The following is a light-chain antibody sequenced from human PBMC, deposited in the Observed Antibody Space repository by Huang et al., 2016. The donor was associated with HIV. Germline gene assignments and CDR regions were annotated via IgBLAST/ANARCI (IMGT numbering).Light chain of an antibody. CDR2: KAS. V-gene: IGKV1-5*03. CDR3: QHQWT. CDR1: QRISTW. J-gene: IGKJ1*01. Sequence: DIQVTQSPSTLSAFVGDRVNITCRTSQRISTWLAWYQQRPGKAPNLLISKASNLETWVPSRFSGNGSGTEFTLTINCLQPDDLATYDCQHQWTFGQGTKVEIK.